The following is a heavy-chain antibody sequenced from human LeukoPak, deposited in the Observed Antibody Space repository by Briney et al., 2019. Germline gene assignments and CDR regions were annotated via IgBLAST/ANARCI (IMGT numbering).Heavy chain of an antibody. V-gene: IGHV4-61*02. CDR3: ARLGYYYDSSGYLSGYIDY. CDR2: IYTSGST. Sequence: PSETLSLTCTVSGGSISSDIHYWSWIRQPAGKGLEWIGRIYTSGSTNYNPSLKSRVTISVDTSKNQFSLKLSSVTAADTAVYYCARLGYYYDSSGYLSGYIDYWGQGTLVTVSS. J-gene: IGHJ4*02. CDR1: GGSISSDIHY. D-gene: IGHD3-22*01.